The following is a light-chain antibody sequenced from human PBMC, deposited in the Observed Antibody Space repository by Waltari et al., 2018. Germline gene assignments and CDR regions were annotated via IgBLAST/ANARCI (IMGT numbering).Light chain of an antibody. CDR2: AVS. CDR3: SSYAGSSKGV. Sequence: QSALTQPASVSGSPGQSITISCTGTSSDVGNSKRVSWYQQHPGKAPKLMISAVSKRPSVVSDRLSGPKSGDMASLTISGLQPEDEAEYFCSSYAGSSKGVFGGGTKVTVL. J-gene: IGLJ2*01. V-gene: IGLV2-23*02. CDR1: SSDVGNSKR.